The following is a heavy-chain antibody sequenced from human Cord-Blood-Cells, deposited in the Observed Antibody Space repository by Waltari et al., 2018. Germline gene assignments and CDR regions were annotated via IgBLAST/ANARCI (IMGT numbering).Heavy chain of an antibody. Sequence: QVQLQQWGAGLLKPSETLSLTCAVYGGSFSGYYWSWIRQPPGKGLEGIGEINHNGSTNYNPSLKSRGTISGDTSKNQFSLKLSSVTAADTAVYYCARSIVGATFDDYWGQGTLVTVSS. J-gene: IGHJ4*02. CDR3: ARSIVGATFDDY. V-gene: IGHV4-34*01. CDR2: INHNGST. D-gene: IGHD1-26*01. CDR1: GGSFSGYY.